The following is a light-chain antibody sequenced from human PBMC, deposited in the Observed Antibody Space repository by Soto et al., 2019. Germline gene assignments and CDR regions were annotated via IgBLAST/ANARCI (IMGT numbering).Light chain of an antibody. V-gene: IGKV1-5*01. J-gene: IGKJ1*01. CDR2: AAS. CDR3: QQYSTYPWT. Sequence: DIQMTQSPSTLSASVGDRVTITCRASQSISSWLAWYQQKPGKAPKLLIYAASNVESGVPSRFSGSGSGTEFTLAISSLQPDDFATYYCQQYSTYPWTFGQGTKVAIK. CDR1: QSISSW.